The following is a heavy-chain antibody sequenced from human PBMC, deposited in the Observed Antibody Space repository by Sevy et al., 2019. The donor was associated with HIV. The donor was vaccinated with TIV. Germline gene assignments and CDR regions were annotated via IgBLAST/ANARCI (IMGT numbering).Heavy chain of an antibody. CDR1: GFTPSSYG. CDR3: ARDPRMYGDYLLAYFDY. D-gene: IGHD2-8*01. CDR2: IGYDGSNK. Sequence: GGSLRLSCAASGFTPSSYGMHWVRQAPGKGLEWVAVIGYDGSNKYYADSVKGRFTISRDNSKNILFLQMDDLRAEDTAVYYCARDPRMYGDYLLAYFDYWGQGTLVTVSS. J-gene: IGHJ4*02. V-gene: IGHV3-33*01.